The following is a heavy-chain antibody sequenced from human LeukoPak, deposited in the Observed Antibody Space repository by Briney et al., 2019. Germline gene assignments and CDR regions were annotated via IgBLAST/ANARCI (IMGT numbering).Heavy chain of an antibody. CDR1: GGSISSGGYY. CDR2: IYYSGST. J-gene: IGHJ6*02. V-gene: IGHV4-31*03. CDR3: ARGRPESRFTISPSVDYYYYGMDV. Sequence: ASETLSLTCTVSGGSISSGGYYWSWIRQHPGKGLEWIGYIYYSGSTYYNPSLKSRVTISVDTSKNQFSLKLSSVTAADTAVYYCARGRPESRFTISPSVDYYYYGMDVWGQGTTVTVSS. D-gene: IGHD3-3*01.